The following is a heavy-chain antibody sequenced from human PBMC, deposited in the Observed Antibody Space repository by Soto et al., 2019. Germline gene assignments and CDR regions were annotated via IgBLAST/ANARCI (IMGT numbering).Heavy chain of an antibody. Sequence: GASVKVSCKASGYTLTNYDTNWVRQDPGQGLEWMGWISTYTGNTNYAQKLQGRVTMTTDTSMSTAYMELRSLRSDDTAVYYCARGYYYGSGRPTPGGMDVWGQGTTVTVSS. CDR1: GYTLTNYD. J-gene: IGHJ6*02. CDR3: ARGYYYGSGRPTPGGMDV. D-gene: IGHD3-10*01. V-gene: IGHV1-18*01. CDR2: ISTYTGNT.